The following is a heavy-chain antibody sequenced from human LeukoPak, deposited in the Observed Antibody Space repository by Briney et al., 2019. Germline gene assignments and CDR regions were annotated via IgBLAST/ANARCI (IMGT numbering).Heavy chain of an antibody. J-gene: IGHJ4*02. CDR3: AREDCTSPTCFVDY. CDR2: INPSGDIT. V-gene: IGHV1-46*01. Sequence: ASVKVSCKASANTFTNYHIRWVRQAPGLGLEWMGIINPSGDITTYAQKFRGRITMTRDTSTSTAYMELSSLRSEDTAVYYCAREDCTSPTCFVDYWGQGTLVTVSS. CDR1: ANTFTNYH. D-gene: IGHD2-2*01.